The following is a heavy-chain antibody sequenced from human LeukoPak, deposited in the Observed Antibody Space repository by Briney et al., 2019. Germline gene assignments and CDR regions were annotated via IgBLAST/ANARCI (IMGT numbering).Heavy chain of an antibody. CDR2: ISYDGSNN. D-gene: IGHD3-22*01. J-gene: IGHJ4*02. CDR1: GFTFSSYA. V-gene: IGHV3-30-3*01. CDR3: AGPRHDSSGRFDY. Sequence: PGGSLRLSCAASGFTFSSYAMHWVRQAPGKGLEWVAVISYDGSNNYYADSVRGRFTISRDNSKNTLYLQMNSLRAEDTAVYYCAGPRHDSSGRFDYWGQGTLVTVSS.